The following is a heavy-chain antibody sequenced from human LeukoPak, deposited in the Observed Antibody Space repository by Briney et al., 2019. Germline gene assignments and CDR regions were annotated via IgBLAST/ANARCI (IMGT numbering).Heavy chain of an antibody. D-gene: IGHD2-2*01. CDR3: VRDSSSSSLADP. J-gene: IGHJ5*02. Sequence: ASVKVSCKASGYTFTSYYMHWVRQAPGHGLEWMGIINPSGGSATYAQKFQGRVTMTRDTSTSTVYMDLSSLRSEDTAVYYCVRDSSSSSLADPWGQGTLVTVSA. CDR1: GYTFTSYY. V-gene: IGHV1-46*01. CDR2: INPSGGSA.